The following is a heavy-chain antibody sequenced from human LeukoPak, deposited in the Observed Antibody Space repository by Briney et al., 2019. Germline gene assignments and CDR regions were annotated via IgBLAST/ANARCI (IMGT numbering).Heavy chain of an antibody. V-gene: IGHV3-48*01. CDR3: ARFAAGGSYYYYMDV. CDR2: IGTSSTTI. CDR1: GFTFSSYT. J-gene: IGHJ6*03. D-gene: IGHD6-25*01. Sequence: PGGSLRLSCAAYGFTFSSYTMNWVRQPPGKGREWVSNIGTSSTTIYYADSVKGRFTISRDNAKNSLYLQMNSLRADDTAVYYCARFAAGGSYYYYMDVWGKGTTVTVSS.